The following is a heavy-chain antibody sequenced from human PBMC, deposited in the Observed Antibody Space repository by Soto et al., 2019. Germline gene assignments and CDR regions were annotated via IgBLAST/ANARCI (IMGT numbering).Heavy chain of an antibody. V-gene: IGHV3-21*06. Sequence: EVQLVESGGGLVKSGGSLRLSCVGSDYTFKSYNINWVRQAPGKGLEWVASISSSSTYISYAESVRGRFTLSRDNAKSSFSLQMNTLRAEDTALYYCAKAHTSSSYRFYAMDVWGQGTTVTVSS. CDR3: AKAHTSSSYRFYAMDV. D-gene: IGHD6-13*01. CDR1: DYTFKSYN. CDR2: ISSSSTYI. J-gene: IGHJ6*02.